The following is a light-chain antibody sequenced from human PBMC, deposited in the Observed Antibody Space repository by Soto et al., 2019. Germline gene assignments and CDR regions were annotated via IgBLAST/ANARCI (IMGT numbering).Light chain of an antibody. CDR3: SSYPSSSTLYV. V-gene: IGLV2-14*04. CDR1: SSDVGGYNY. CDR2: DVS. Sequence: PLQWITITKTKTSSDVGGYNYVSWYQQHPGKAPKLMIYDVSNRPSGVSNRFSGSKSGNTASLTISGLQAEDEADYYCSSYPSSSTLYVFGTGTKDTVL. J-gene: IGLJ1*01.